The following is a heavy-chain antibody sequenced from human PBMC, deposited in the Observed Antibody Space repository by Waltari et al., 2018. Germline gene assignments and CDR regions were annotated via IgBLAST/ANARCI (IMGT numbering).Heavy chain of an antibody. CDR1: GGSISSYY. Sequence: QVQLQESGPGLVKPSETLSLTCTVSGGSISSYYWSWIRQPPGKGLEWIGYIYYSGSTNYNPSLKSRVTISVDTSKNQFSLKLSSVTAADTAVYYCARALGRYCSSTSCYYNYYYYMDVWGKGTTVTVSS. CDR3: ARALGRYCSSTSCYYNYYYYMDV. CDR2: IYYSGST. V-gene: IGHV4-59*01. J-gene: IGHJ6*03. D-gene: IGHD2-2*01.